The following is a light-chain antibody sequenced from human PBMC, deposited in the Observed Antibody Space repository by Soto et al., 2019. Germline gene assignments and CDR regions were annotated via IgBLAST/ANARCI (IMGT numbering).Light chain of an antibody. J-gene: IGKJ4*01. V-gene: IGKV1-39*01. CDR3: QQSYTTPLT. CDR2: AAS. CDR1: QSISSY. Sequence: DLQMTQSPSSLSASLGDGVTIXXRASQSISSYLNWYQQKPGKAPKIXIYAASSLQSGVPSRFSGSGSGTDFTLTISSLQPEDFATYYCQQSYTTPLTFGGGTKVDIK.